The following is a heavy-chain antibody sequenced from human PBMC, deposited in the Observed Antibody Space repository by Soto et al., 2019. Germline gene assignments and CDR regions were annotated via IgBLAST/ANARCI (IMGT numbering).Heavy chain of an antibody. CDR1: GYTFNSHG. CDR3: ARVEAVGATTSFAY. V-gene: IGHV1-18*01. Sequence: QVQLVQSGAEVKKPGASVKVSCKASGYTFNSHGISWVRQAPGQGLEWMGWISGHNGYTNYAQNLQGRVTMTTDTSTSTAYMELRSLKSDDTAVYYCARVEAVGATTSFAYWGQGTLVTVSS. CDR2: ISGHNGYT. D-gene: IGHD1-26*01. J-gene: IGHJ4*02.